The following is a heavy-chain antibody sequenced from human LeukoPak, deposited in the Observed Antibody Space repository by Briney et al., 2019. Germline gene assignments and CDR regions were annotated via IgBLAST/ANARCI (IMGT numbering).Heavy chain of an antibody. CDR1: GFTFSSYG. V-gene: IGHV3-30*02. CDR2: IRYDGSNK. J-gene: IGHJ3*02. Sequence: GGSLRLSCAASGFTFSSYGMHWVRQAPGKGLEWVAFIRYDGSNKYYADSVKGRFTISRDNSKNTLYLQMNSLRAEDTAVYYCAKGKVGYSNDRVGAFDIWGQGTMVTVSS. CDR3: AKGKVGYSNDRVGAFDI. D-gene: IGHD4-11*01.